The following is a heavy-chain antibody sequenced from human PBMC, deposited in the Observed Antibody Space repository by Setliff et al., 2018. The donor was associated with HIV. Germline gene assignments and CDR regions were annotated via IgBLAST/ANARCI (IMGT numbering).Heavy chain of an antibody. Sequence: ASVKVSCKASGYTFTNYGITWVRQGPGQGLEWMGWINVYNGDTKDAQKFQGRVTISKDTSKSQVVLTMTNMDPVDTATYYCARIRRGWYLECAFDIWGQGTMVTVSS. V-gene: IGHV1-18*01. CDR2: INVYNGDT. CDR1: GYTFTNYG. CDR3: ARIRRGWYLECAFDI. D-gene: IGHD6-19*01. J-gene: IGHJ3*02.